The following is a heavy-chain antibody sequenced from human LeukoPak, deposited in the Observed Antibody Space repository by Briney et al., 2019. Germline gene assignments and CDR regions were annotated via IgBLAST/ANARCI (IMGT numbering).Heavy chain of an antibody. CDR3: ARGSSGPRGGGLDYYYYMDV. V-gene: IGHV4-39*07. Sequence: SETLSLTCTVSGGSISSSSYYWGWIRQPPGKGLEWIGSIYYSGSTNYNPSLKSRVTISVDTSKNQFSLKLSSVTAADTAVYYCARGSSGPRGGGLDYYYYMDVWGKGTTVTISS. D-gene: IGHD3-22*01. CDR1: GGSISSSSYY. J-gene: IGHJ6*03. CDR2: IYYSGST.